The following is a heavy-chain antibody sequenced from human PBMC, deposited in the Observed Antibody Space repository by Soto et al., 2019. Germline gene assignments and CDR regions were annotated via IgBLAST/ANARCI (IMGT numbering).Heavy chain of an antibody. V-gene: IGHV3-23*01. Sequence: EVQLLESGAGLVQPGRSLRLSCAASGFTFSSYAMSWFPQAPGKGQEWVSAITGSGGSTYYPDSGKGRFTISRDNSKNTVGLLLSSLRADDTAVYYCAKWVRDYGDLLRLRAAASFAFDFWGQGAMVTVSS. CDR2: ITGSGGST. CDR1: GFTFSSYA. J-gene: IGHJ3*01. D-gene: IGHD4-17*01. CDR3: AKWVRDYGDLLRLRAAASFAFDF.